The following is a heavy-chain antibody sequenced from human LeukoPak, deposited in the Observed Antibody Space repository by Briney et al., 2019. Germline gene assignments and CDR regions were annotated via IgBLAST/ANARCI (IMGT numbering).Heavy chain of an antibody. Sequence: GGSLRLPCAASGFTFSSYGMHWVRQAPGKGLEWVAVISYDGSNKYYADSVKGRFTISRDNSKNTLYLQMNSLRAEDTAVYYYARDGLSWQVRYDFWSGYDKYGMDVWGQGTTVTVSS. J-gene: IGHJ6*02. CDR3: ARDGLSWQVRYDFWSGYDKYGMDV. CDR1: GFTFSSYG. V-gene: IGHV3-30*03. CDR2: ISYDGSNK. D-gene: IGHD3-3*01.